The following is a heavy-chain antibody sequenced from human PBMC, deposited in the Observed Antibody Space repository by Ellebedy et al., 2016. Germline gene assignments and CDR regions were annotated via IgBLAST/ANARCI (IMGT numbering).Heavy chain of an antibody. CDR1: GFTFSNFG. J-gene: IGHJ3*02. CDR3: ARVSVVVPAARAFDI. V-gene: IGHV3-30*03. Sequence: GESLKISCAASGFTFSNFGMHWVRQAPDQGLHWVAIISYDGSNKHYADSVKGRFTISRDNFKNTLSLQMNSLRADDTALYYCARVSVVVPAARAFDIWGQGTMVTVSS. CDR2: ISYDGSNK. D-gene: IGHD2-2*01.